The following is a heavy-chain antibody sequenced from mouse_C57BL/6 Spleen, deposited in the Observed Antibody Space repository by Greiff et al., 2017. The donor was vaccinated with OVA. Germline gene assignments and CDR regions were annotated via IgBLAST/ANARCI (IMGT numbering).Heavy chain of an antibody. J-gene: IGHJ3*01. Sequence: QVQLQQPGAELVKPGASVKLSCKASSYTFTSYWMHWVKQRPGQGLEWIGMIHPNSGSTNYNEKFKSKATLTVDKSSSTAYMQLSSLTSEDSAVYYCARNYYGSSYPFAYWGQGTLVTVSA. CDR3: ARNYYGSSYPFAY. V-gene: IGHV1-64*01. CDR2: IHPNSGST. CDR1: SYTFTSYW. D-gene: IGHD1-1*01.